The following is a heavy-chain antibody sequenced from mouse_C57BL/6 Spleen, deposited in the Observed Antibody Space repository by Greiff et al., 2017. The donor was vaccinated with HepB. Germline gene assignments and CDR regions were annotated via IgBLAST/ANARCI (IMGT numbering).Heavy chain of an antibody. J-gene: IGHJ2*01. CDR1: GFNIKDDY. CDR3: TTERVDY. V-gene: IGHV14-4*01. CDR2: IDPENGDT. Sequence: VQLKQSGAELVRPGASVKLSCTASGFNIKDDYMHWVKQRPEQGLEWIGWIDPENGDTEYASKFQGKATITADTSSNTAYLQLSSLTSEDTAVYYCTTERVDYWGQGTTLTVSS.